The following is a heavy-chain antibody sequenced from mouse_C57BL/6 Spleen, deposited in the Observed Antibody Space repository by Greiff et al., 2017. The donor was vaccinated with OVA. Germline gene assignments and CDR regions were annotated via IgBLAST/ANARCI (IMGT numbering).Heavy chain of an antibody. J-gene: IGHJ2*01. CDR3: TRSEDYGSRYYFDY. CDR1: GYTFTDYE. V-gene: IGHV1-15*01. D-gene: IGHD1-1*01. CDR2: IDPETGGT. Sequence: VKLVESGAELVRPGASVTLSCKASGYTFTDYEMHWVKQTPVHGLEWIGAIDPETGGTAYNQKFKGKAILTADKSSSTAYMELRSLTSEDSAVYYCTRSEDYGSRYYFDYWGQGTTLTVSS.